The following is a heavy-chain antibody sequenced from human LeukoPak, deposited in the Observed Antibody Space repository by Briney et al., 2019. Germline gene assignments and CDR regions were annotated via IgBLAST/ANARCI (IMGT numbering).Heavy chain of an antibody. CDR3: ARPDSSGYSFDY. J-gene: IGHJ4*02. V-gene: IGHV1-3*01. Sequence: ASVKVSCKASGYTFTSYAMHWVRQAPGQRLEWMGWINAGNGNTKYSQKFQGRVTITRDTSTSTAYMELRSLRSDDTAVYYCARPDSSGYSFDYWGQGTLVTVSS. CDR1: GYTFTSYA. D-gene: IGHD3-22*01. CDR2: INAGNGNT.